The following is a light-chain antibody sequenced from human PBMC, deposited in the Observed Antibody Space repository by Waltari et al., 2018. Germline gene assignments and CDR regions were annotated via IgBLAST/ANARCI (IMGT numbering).Light chain of an antibody. CDR1: KIGSKT. V-gene: IGLV3-21*02. CDR3: QVGDSDSDHYV. Sequence: SYVLTQPPSVSVAPGQTASIACGGDKIGSKTVHWYQQKPGQAPVLVVYDDSNRPSGIPGRFSGSNSGKTATLTISRVEAGDEADYYCQVGDSDSDHYVFGTGTEVTVL. CDR2: DDS. J-gene: IGLJ1*01.